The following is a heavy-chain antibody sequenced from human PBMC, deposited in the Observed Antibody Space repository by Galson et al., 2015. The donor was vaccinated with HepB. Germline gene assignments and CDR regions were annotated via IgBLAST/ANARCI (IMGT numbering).Heavy chain of an antibody. CDR1: GFTVSSNY. Sequence: SLRLSCAASGFTVSSNYMSWVRQAPGKGLEWVSVIYSGGSTYYADSVKGRFTISRDNSKNTLYLQMNSLRAEDTAVYYCAGHVPSDAFDIWGQGTMVTVSS. CDR3: AGHVPSDAFDI. CDR2: IYSGGST. J-gene: IGHJ3*02. V-gene: IGHV3-53*01. D-gene: IGHD6-6*01.